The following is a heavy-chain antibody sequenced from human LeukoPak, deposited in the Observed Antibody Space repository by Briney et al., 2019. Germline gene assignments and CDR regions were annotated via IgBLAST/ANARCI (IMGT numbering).Heavy chain of an antibody. CDR2: MNPNSGNT. D-gene: IGHD3-3*01. CDR1: GYTFTSYD. V-gene: IGHV1-8*03. J-gene: IGHJ6*03. Sequence: ASVKVSCKASGYTFTSYDINWVRQATGQGLEWMGWMNPNSGNTGYAQKFRGRVTITRNTSISTAYMELSSLRSEDTAVYYCARGRPYDFWSGYVPLDYYYYMDVWGKGTTVTVSS. CDR3: ARGRPYDFWSGYVPLDYYYYMDV.